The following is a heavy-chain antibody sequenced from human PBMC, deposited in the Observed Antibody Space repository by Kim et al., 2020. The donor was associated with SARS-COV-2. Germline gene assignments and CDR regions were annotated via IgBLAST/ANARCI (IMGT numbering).Heavy chain of an antibody. CDR2: ITKSSNTI. CDR1: GFAFSGYD. CDR3: VRDRLGGAFDM. V-gene: IGHV3-48*02. J-gene: IGHJ3*02. D-gene: IGHD3-16*01. Sequence: GGSLRLSCATSGFAFSGYDMNWVRQAPGKGLEWLSFITKSSNTIYCADYVEGRFTISRDNAKNSLFLQMNSLRDEDTALYYCVRDRLGGAFDMWGQGTKVTVSS.